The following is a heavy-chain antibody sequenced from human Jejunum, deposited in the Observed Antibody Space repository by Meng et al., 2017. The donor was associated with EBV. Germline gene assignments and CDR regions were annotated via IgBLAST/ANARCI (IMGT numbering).Heavy chain of an antibody. CDR2: ISAYNGNT. D-gene: IGHD2-15*01. CDR1: GYTFTNYG. Sequence: QFQLVQSGAEGKEPGASVKVSCKASGYTFTNYGVSWVRQAPGQGLEWMGWISAYNGNTDYAQKLQGRVTMTTDTPTSTAYMELRSLRSDDTAVYYCTILSHCDGGICYSYDYWGQGTLVTVSS. CDR3: TILSHCDGGICYSYDY. V-gene: IGHV1-18*01. J-gene: IGHJ4*02.